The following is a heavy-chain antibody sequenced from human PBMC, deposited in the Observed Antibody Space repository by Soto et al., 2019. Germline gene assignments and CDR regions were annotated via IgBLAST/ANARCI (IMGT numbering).Heavy chain of an antibody. Sequence: QVQLQESGPGLVKPSETLSLTCTVSGGSISSYYWSWIRQPPGKGLEWIGYIYYSGSTNYNPSLKRRVTXPXAXSXXALSLKLSSVTAAGTAVYYCARASGCSGGKCAFDPWGQGTLVTVSS. J-gene: IGHJ5*02. D-gene: IGHD2-15*01. CDR3: ARASGCSGGKCAFDP. V-gene: IGHV4-59*01. CDR1: GGSISSYY. CDR2: IYYSGST.